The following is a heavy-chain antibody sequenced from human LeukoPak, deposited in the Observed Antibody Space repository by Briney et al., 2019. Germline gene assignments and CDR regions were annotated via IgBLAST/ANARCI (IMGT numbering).Heavy chain of an antibody. CDR2: ISGSGGST. CDR3: AKAGGPTVVTPGAFDI. V-gene: IGHV3-23*01. J-gene: IGHJ3*02. Sequence: GGSLRLSCAASGFTFSSYGMSWVRQAPGKGLEWVSAISGSGGSTYYADSVKGRFTISRDNSKNTLYLQMNSLRAEDTAVYYCAKAGGPTVVTPGAFDIWGQGTMVTVSS. CDR1: GFTFSSYG. D-gene: IGHD4-23*01.